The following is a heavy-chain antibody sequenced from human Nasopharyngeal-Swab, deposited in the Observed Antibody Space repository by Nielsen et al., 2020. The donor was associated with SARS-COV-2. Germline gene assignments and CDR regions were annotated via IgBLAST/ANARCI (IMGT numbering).Heavy chain of an antibody. J-gene: IGHJ4*02. CDR2: ISSSSSTI. Sequence: WIRQPPGQGLEWVSYISSSSSTIYYADSVKGRFTISRDNSKNTLYLQMKSLRAEDTAVYYCAKEGDIVVVPAATKNRRGRREQNFDYWGQGTLVTVSS. CDR3: AKEGDIVVVPAATKNRRGRREQNFDY. V-gene: IGHV3-48*01. D-gene: IGHD2-2*01.